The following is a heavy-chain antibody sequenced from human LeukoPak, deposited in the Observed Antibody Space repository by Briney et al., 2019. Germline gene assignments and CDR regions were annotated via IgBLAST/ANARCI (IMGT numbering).Heavy chain of an antibody. CDR2: IIPIFGTS. CDR3: ARIAGSVAFDI. J-gene: IGHJ3*02. Sequence: ASVKVSCKAYGGTFSSYGFSWVRQAPGQGLEWMGRIIPIFGTSNYAQKFQGRVTITTDESTSTAYMELSSLRSEDTAVYYCARIAGSVAFDIWGQGTMVTVS. CDR1: GGTFSSYG. V-gene: IGHV1-69*05. D-gene: IGHD6-6*01.